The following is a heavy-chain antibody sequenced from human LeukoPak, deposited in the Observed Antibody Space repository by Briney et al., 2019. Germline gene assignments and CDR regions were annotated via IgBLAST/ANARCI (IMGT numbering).Heavy chain of an antibody. CDR2: ISSSGSTI. J-gene: IGHJ4*02. D-gene: IGHD3-10*01. CDR1: GFTFSSYE. Sequence: GGSLRLSCAASGFTFSSYEMNWVRQAPGKGLEWVSYISSSGSTIYYADSVKGRFTISRDNAKNSLYLQMNSLRAEDTAVYYCARTRITMVRGVINSYYFDYWGQGTLVTVSS. V-gene: IGHV3-48*03. CDR3: ARTRITMVRGVINSYYFDY.